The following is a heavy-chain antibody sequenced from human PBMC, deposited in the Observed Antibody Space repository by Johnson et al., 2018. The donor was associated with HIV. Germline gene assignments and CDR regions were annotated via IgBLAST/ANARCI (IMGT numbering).Heavy chain of an antibody. D-gene: IGHD6-19*01. Sequence: VQLVESGGGVVRPGGSLRLSCAASGFTFDDYGMNWVRQAPGKGLEWVSGINWNGGSTGYADSVKGRFTISRDNAKNSLHLQMNSLRAEDTAFYYCARDRRNRQWQRLDAFDIWGRGTMVTVSS. CDR3: ARDRRNRQWQRLDAFDI. CDR2: INWNGGST. J-gene: IGHJ3*02. V-gene: IGHV3-20*04. CDR1: GFTFDDYG.